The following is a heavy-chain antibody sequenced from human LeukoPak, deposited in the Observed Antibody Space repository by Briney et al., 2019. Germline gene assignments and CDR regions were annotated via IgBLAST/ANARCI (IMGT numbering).Heavy chain of an antibody. J-gene: IGHJ4*02. V-gene: IGHV3-21*01. CDR3: ARDAPRYSSGDSYYFDY. CDR2: ISTSSSYI. D-gene: IGHD6-19*01. Sequence: GGSLRLSCAASGFTFSSYTMNWVRQAPGKGLGWVSSISTSSSYIYYADSVKGRVTISRDNAKNSLYLQMNSLRAEDTAVYYCARDAPRYSSGDSYYFDYWGQGTLVTVSS. CDR1: GFTFSSYT.